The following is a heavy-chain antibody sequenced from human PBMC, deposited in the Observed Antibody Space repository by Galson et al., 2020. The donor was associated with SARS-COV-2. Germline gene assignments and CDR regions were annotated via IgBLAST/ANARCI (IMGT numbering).Heavy chain of an antibody. D-gene: IGHD2-2*01. CDR2: VKSKTNSYAT. CDR3: TVGYCSSTTCYPRFDP. Sequence: GGSLRFSCAASGFTFSGSAIHWVRQASGKGLEWVGRVKSKTNSYATAYAASVKGRFTISRDDSRNTAYLQMNSLKTEDTALYYCTVGYCSSTTCYPRFDPWGQGTLVTVSS. V-gene: IGHV3-73*01. CDR1: GFTFSGSA. J-gene: IGHJ5*02.